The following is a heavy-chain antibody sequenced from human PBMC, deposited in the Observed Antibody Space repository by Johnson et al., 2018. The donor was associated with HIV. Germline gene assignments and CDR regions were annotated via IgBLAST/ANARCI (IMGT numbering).Heavy chain of an antibody. Sequence: QVQLVESGGGLVKPGGSLRLSCAASGFTFRDYYMSWIRQAPGKGLEWVSYISTSGSTIYYADSVKGRFTISRDNAKNSLSLQMNSLRAEDTAVYYCATSGEKYSSNLVDAFDIWGQGTMVTVSS. J-gene: IGHJ3*02. CDR3: ATSGEKYSSNLVDAFDI. CDR2: ISTSGSTI. D-gene: IGHD6-13*01. CDR1: GFTFRDYY. V-gene: IGHV3-11*04.